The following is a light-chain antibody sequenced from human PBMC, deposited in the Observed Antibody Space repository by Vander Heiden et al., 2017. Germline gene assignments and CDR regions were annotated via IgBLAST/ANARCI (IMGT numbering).Light chain of an antibody. CDR1: QSISTY. CDR2: GAS. CDR3: QQYYYGHT. Sequence: VMTQSPATLSVSPGERATLSCRASQSISTYLAWYQQKPGQAPRLLIHGASNRATGIPTRFSGSGSGTEFTLTISSLQSGDFAVYYCQQYYYGHTFGGGTKVEIK. J-gene: IGKJ4*01. V-gene: IGKV3-15*01.